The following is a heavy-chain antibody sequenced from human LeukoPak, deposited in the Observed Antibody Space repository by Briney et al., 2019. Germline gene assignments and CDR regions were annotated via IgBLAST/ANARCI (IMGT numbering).Heavy chain of an antibody. Sequence: PSETLSLTCTVSGGSISSYYWSWIRQPPGKGLEWIGYIYYSGSTNYNPSLKSRVTMSVDTSKNQFSLKLSSVTAADTAVYYCARDFYRTVAGNYYYYGMDVWGQGTTVTVSS. CDR3: ARDFYRTVAGNYYYYGMDV. J-gene: IGHJ6*02. V-gene: IGHV4-59*12. CDR1: GGSISSYY. D-gene: IGHD6-19*01. CDR2: IYYSGST.